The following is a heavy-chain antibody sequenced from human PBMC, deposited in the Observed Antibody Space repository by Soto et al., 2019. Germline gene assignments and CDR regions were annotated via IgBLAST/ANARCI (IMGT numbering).Heavy chain of an antibody. CDR1: GFTFSSYW. CDR2: INSDGSST. D-gene: IGHD3-10*01. Sequence: GGSLRLSCAASGFTFSSYWMHWVRQAPGKGLVWVSRINSDGSSTSYADSVKGRFTISRDSAKNTLYLQMNSLRAEDTAVYYCARDIERTMAHPPHYGMDVWGQGTTVTVSS. V-gene: IGHV3-74*01. J-gene: IGHJ6*02. CDR3: ARDIERTMAHPPHYGMDV.